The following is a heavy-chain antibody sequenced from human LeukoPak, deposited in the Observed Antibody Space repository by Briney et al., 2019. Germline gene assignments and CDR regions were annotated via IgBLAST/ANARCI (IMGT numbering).Heavy chain of an antibody. D-gene: IGHD3-22*01. CDR3: ARARPTDSSGYYYYYYMDV. V-gene: IGHV3-64*01. CDR2: ISSNGGST. CDR1: GFTFSSYA. Sequence: PGGPLRLSCAASGFTFSSYAMHWVRQAPGNGLEYVSAISSNGGSTYYANSVKGRFTISRDNSKNTLYLQMGSLRAEDMAVYYCARARPTDSSGYYYYYYMDVWGKGTTVTVSS. J-gene: IGHJ6*03.